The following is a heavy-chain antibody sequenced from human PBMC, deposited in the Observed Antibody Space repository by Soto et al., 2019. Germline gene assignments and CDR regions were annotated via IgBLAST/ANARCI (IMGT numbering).Heavy chain of an antibody. D-gene: IGHD1-26*01. J-gene: IGHJ4*02. V-gene: IGHV1-3*01. CDR3: ARSGKWELLNYFDY. Sequence: ASVKVSCKASGYTFTSYAMHWVRQAPGQRLEWMGWINAGNGSTKYSQKFQGRVTITRDTSASTAYMELSSLRSEDTAVYYCARSGKWELLNYFDYWGKGTLVIVS. CDR1: GYTFTSYA. CDR2: INAGNGST.